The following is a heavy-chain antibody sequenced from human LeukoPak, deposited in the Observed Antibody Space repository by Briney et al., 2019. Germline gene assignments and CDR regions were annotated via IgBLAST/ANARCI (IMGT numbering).Heavy chain of an antibody. Sequence: ASVKVSCKASGYTFTSYYVHWVRQAPGQGLEWMGIVNPSGGSTSYAQKFQGRVTMTRDTSTSTVYMELSSLRSEDTAVYYCARRGVGATGSFDYWGQGTLVTVSS. CDR2: VNPSGGST. CDR3: ARRGVGATGSFDY. J-gene: IGHJ4*02. CDR1: GYTFTSYY. D-gene: IGHD1-26*01. V-gene: IGHV1-46*01.